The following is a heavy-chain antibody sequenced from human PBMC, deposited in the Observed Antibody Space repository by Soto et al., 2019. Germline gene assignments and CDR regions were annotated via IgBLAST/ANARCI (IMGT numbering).Heavy chain of an antibody. V-gene: IGHV3-7*05. CDR2: IKQDGSEK. CDR3: ARVGQLGDAEGYYYYYGMDV. D-gene: IGHD6-6*01. J-gene: IGHJ6*02. CDR1: GFTFSSYW. Sequence: GGSLRLSCAASGFTFSSYWMSWVRQAPGKGLEWVANIKQDGSEKYYVDSVKGRFTISRDNAKNSLYLQMNSLRAEDTAVYYCARVGQLGDAEGYYYYYGMDVWGQGTTVTVSS.